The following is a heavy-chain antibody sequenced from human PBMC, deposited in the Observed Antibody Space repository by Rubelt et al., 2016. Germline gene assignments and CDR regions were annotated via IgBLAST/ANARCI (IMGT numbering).Heavy chain of an antibody. Sequence: VQLVESGGGVVQPGRSLRLSCAASGFTLSDHYLDWVRQAPGKGLEWISYISGSTGTIYYADSVKGRFTISRDNAKNSLSLQVNSLRAEDTAVYYCAREIGDWADLFDYGGQGTLVTVSS. D-gene: IGHD2-21*02. J-gene: IGHJ4*02. CDR2: ISGSTGTI. CDR1: GFTLSDHY. V-gene: IGHV3-48*01. CDR3: AREIGDWADLFDY.